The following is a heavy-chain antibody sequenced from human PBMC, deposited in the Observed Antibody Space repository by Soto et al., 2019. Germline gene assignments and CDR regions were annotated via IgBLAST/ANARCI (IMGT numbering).Heavy chain of an antibody. CDR1: GGSFSGYY. J-gene: IGHJ4*02. CDR2: INHSGST. D-gene: IGHD3-16*01. V-gene: IGHV4-34*01. CDR3: ASREGLYYFDY. Sequence: SETLSLTCAVYGGSFSGYYWSWIRQPPGKGLEWIGEINHSGSTNYNPSLKSRVTISVDTSKNQFSLKLSSVTAADTAVYYCASREGLYYFDYWGQGTLVTVSS.